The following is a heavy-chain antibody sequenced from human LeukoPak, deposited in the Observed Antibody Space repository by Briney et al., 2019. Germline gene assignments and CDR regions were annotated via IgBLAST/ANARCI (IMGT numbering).Heavy chain of an antibody. D-gene: IGHD3-10*01. CDR1: GFTFNTYA. Sequence: GGSLRLSCAASGFTFNTYAMSWVRQAPGKGLEWVSGIGGSGSSTYYAESVKGRFTISRDNSKNTLYLQMSSLRAEDTAVYYCARTITSKDMIRGVNLNWFDPWGQGTLVTVSS. V-gene: IGHV3-23*01. CDR2: IGGSGSST. J-gene: IGHJ5*02. CDR3: ARTITSKDMIRGVNLNWFDP.